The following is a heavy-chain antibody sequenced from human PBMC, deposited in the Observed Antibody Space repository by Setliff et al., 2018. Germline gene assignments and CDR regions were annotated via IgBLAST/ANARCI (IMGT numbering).Heavy chain of an antibody. CDR2: IKQDGSEK. D-gene: IGHD3-10*01. Sequence: RLSCAASGFTFSRYWMSWVRQAPGKGLEWVANIKQDGSEKYYVDSVKGRFTISRDNAKNSLYLQMNSLRAEDTAVYYCARDHVYGSQYYYYYYGMDVWGQVTTFTVSS. CDR1: GFTFSRYW. CDR3: ARDHVYGSQYYYYYYGMDV. V-gene: IGHV3-7*01. J-gene: IGHJ6*02.